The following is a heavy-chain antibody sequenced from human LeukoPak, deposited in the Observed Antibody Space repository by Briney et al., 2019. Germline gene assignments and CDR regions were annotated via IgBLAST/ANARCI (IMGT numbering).Heavy chain of an antibody. V-gene: IGHV1-2*02. CDR1: GYTFSDYY. CDR2: INPNSGGT. CDR3: AREWREADYYDSSGYSFDY. D-gene: IGHD3-22*01. Sequence: GASVKVSCKASGYTFSDYYIHWVRQAPGQGLEWMGWINPNSGGTNHAQKFQGRVTMTRDTSISTVYMELSRLRSDDTAVYYCAREWREADYYDSSGYSFDYWGQGTLVTVSS. J-gene: IGHJ4*02.